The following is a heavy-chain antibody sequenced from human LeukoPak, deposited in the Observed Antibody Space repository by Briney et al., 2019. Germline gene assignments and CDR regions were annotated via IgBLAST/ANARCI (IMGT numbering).Heavy chain of an antibody. CDR2: ITSGSKYI. Sequence: GGSLRLSCAASGFTFGRYSMNWVRQAPGKGLEWVSSITSGSKYIFYADAVKGRSTISRDNAKNSLYLQMDSLRAEDTAVYYCATDTSGSYLDYWGQGILVTVSS. J-gene: IGHJ4*02. D-gene: IGHD1-26*01. CDR3: ATDTSGSYLDY. CDR1: GFTFGRYS. V-gene: IGHV3-21*01.